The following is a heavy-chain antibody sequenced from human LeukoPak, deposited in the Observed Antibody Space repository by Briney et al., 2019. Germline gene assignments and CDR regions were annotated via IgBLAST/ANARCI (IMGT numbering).Heavy chain of an antibody. CDR2: ISYDGSNK. Sequence: GGSLRLSCAASGFTFSSYAMHWVRQAPGKGLEWVAVISYDGSNKYYADSVKGRFTISRDNSKNTLYLQMNSLRAEDTAVYYCAKGEAGYSYWGQGTLVTVSS. CDR3: AKGEAGYSY. V-gene: IGHV3-30*04. CDR1: GFTFSSYA. J-gene: IGHJ4*02. D-gene: IGHD3-9*01.